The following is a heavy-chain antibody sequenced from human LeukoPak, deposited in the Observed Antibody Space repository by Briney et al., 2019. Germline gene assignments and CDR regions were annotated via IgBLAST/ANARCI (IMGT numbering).Heavy chain of an antibody. J-gene: IGHJ3*02. CDR1: GFTFSSYS. CDR3: AREWEYYGSGGGFDAFDI. Sequence: PGGSLRLSCAASGFTFSSYSMNWVRQAPGKGLEWVSSISSGSSYIYYADSVKGRFTISRDNAKNSLYLQMNSLRAEDTAVYYCAREWEYYGSGGGFDAFDIWGQGTMVTVSS. D-gene: IGHD3-10*01. CDR2: ISSGSSYI. V-gene: IGHV3-21*01.